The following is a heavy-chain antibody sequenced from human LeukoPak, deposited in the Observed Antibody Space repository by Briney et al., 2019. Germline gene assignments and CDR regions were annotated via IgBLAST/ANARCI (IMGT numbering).Heavy chain of an antibody. Sequence: GGSLRLSCAASGFSFSSNGMHWVRQAPGKGLEWVAVISNDGSNKYYADSVRGRFTISRDNSKNTLYLQMNSLRAEDTAVYHCAKHSSGWYIDYWGQGTLVTVSS. CDR2: ISNDGSNK. J-gene: IGHJ4*02. V-gene: IGHV3-30*18. CDR3: AKHSSGWYIDY. CDR1: GFSFSSNG. D-gene: IGHD6-19*01.